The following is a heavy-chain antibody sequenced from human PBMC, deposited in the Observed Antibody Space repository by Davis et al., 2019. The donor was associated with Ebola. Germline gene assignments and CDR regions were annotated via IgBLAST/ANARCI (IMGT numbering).Heavy chain of an antibody. D-gene: IGHD1-26*01. Sequence: SETLSLTCAVYGGSFSGYYWSWIRQPPGKGLEWIGEINHSGSTNYNPSFKSRVTISVDTSKNQFSLKLSSVTAADTAVYYCARHSGSYLTYYFDYWGQGTLVTVSS. J-gene: IGHJ4*02. CDR1: GGSFSGYY. CDR3: ARHSGSYLTYYFDY. V-gene: IGHV4-34*01. CDR2: INHSGST.